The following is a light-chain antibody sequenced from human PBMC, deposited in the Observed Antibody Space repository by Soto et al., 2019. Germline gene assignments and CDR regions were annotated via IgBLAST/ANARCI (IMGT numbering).Light chain of an antibody. CDR1: DSDVGGYNY. J-gene: IGLJ3*02. CDR2: EVI. Sequence: QSALTQPASVSGSPGQSITISCTGTDSDVGGYNYVSWYQQHPGKAPKLMIYEVINRPSGVSNRFSGSKSANTASLTISGRQAEDEADYYCSSYTRSRTLVFGGATKLTVL. V-gene: IGLV2-14*03. CDR3: SSYTRSRTLV.